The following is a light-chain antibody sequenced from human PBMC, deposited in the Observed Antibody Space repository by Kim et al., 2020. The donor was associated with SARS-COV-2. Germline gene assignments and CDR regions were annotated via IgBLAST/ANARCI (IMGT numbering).Light chain of an antibody. J-gene: IGLJ3*02. Sequence: SYELTQPPSVSVSPGQTASITCSGDKLGDKYACWYQQKPGQSPVLVIYHDSKRPSGIPERFSGSNSGNTATLTISGTQAMDEADYYCQAWDSSTGVFGGG. CDR3: QAWDSSTGV. V-gene: IGLV3-1*01. CDR1: KLGDKY. CDR2: HDS.